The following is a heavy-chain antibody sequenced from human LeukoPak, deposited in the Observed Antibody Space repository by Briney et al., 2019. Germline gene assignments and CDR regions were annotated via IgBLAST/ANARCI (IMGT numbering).Heavy chain of an antibody. J-gene: IGHJ4*02. CDR1: GFTFSSYW. D-gene: IGHD3-10*01. Sequence: PGGSLRLSCAASGFTFSSYWMTWVRQAPGKGLEWVANINQDGSEKKYVDSVKGRFTISRDNAKNSLYMQMNSLRAEDTAVYYCARNHYSGSGSLAIWGQGTLVTVSS. V-gene: IGHV3-7*05. CDR2: INQDGSEK. CDR3: ARNHYSGSGSLAI.